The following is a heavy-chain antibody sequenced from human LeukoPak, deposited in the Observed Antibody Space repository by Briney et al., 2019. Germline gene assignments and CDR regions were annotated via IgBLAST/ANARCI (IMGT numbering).Heavy chain of an antibody. J-gene: IGHJ4*02. CDR3: ARDNTGSYEY. Sequence: PGGSLRLSCAASGFTFGDYDMHWGRQAPGKGLEWVSLIRADGATTRYTDSVKGRFTISRDNSKDSLYLQMNSLRTEDTALYYCARDNTGSYEYWGQGTLVTVSP. V-gene: IGHV3-43*02. D-gene: IGHD1-26*01. CDR2: IRADGATT. CDR1: GFTFGDYD.